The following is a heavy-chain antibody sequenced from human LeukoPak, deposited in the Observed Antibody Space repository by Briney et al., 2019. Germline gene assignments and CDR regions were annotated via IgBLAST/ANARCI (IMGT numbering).Heavy chain of an antibody. Sequence: GGSLRLSCAASGFTFSSYAMHWVRQAPGKGLEWVAVISYDGSNKYYADSVKGRFTISRDNSKNTLYLQMSSLRAEDTAVYYCARSSVAAAGVIDYWGQGTLVTVSS. CDR1: GFTFSSYA. V-gene: IGHV3-30-3*01. CDR2: ISYDGSNK. CDR3: ARSSVAAAGVIDY. J-gene: IGHJ4*02. D-gene: IGHD6-13*01.